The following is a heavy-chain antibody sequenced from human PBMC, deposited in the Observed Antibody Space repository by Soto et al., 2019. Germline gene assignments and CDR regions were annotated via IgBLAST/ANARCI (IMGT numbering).Heavy chain of an antibody. Sequence: EVQLLESGGGLVQPGRSLRLSCAASGFTFSSYAMSWVRQAPGKGLEWVSAISGSGGTTYYADSVKGQFTISRDNSKNTLFLQMNSLRAEDTAVYYCAKFFVETGGSSGWPWSFHYWGQGTLVTVSS. V-gene: IGHV3-23*01. D-gene: IGHD6-25*01. CDR2: ISGSGGTT. J-gene: IGHJ4*02. CDR1: GFTFSSYA. CDR3: AKFFVETGGSSGWPWSFHY.